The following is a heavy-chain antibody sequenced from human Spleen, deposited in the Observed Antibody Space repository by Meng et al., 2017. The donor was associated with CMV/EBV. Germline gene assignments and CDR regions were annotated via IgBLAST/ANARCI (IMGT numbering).Heavy chain of an antibody. D-gene: IGHD3-3*01. V-gene: IGHV4-61*08. CDR3: ASSYYDFWSGLGSYHYYGLDV. Sequence: SETLSLTCNVSGGSVSSRGYYWSWIRQPPGRGLEWIGYVYYSGSTNYNPSLKSRVTISVDTSKNQFSLKLNSVTAADTAVYYCASSYYDFWSGLGSYHYYGLDVWGQGTTVTVSS. CDR1: GGSVSSRGYY. J-gene: IGHJ6*02. CDR2: VYYSGST.